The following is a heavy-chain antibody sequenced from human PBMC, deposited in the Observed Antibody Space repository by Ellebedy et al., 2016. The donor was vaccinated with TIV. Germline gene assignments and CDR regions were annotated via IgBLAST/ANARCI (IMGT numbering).Heavy chain of an antibody. CDR3: ARLHGPWYIDY. Sequence: ASVKVSCKASGYTFINYYLHWVRQAPGQGLEWMGILYPNAGNTNYAQQFQGRVTVTRDTSTSTVYMELSSLGSDDTAVYYCARLHGPWYIDYWGQGTLVTVSS. CDR1: GYTFINYY. V-gene: IGHV1-46*01. D-gene: IGHD6-13*01. CDR2: LYPNAGNT. J-gene: IGHJ4*02.